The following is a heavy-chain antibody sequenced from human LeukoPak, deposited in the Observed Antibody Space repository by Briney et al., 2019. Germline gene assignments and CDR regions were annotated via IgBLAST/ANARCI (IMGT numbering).Heavy chain of an antibody. CDR3: AANPVEMATILDY. Sequence: SETLSLTCTVSGGSVSSYYWTWIRQPAGEGLEWIGYIYYSGSTNYNPSLKSRVTISVDTSKNQFSLKLSSVTAADTAVYYCAANPVEMATILDYWGQGTLVTVSS. J-gene: IGHJ4*02. D-gene: IGHD5-24*01. CDR2: IYYSGST. CDR1: GGSVSSYY. V-gene: IGHV4-59*02.